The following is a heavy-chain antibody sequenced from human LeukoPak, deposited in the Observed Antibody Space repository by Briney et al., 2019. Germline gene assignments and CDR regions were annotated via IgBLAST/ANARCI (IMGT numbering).Heavy chain of an antibody. CDR2: INHSGST. V-gene: IGHV4-34*01. D-gene: IGHD5-12*01. Sequence: PSETLSLTCAVYGGSFGGYYWSWIRQPPGKGLEWIGEINHSGSTNYNPSLKSRVTISVDTSKNQFSLKLSSVTAADTAVYYCARDAVVATISSSYYYGMDVWGQGTTVTVSS. CDR3: ARDAVVATISSSYYYGMDV. J-gene: IGHJ6*02. CDR1: GGSFGGYY.